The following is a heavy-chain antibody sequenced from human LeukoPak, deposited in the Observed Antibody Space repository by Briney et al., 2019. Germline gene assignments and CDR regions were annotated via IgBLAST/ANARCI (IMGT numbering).Heavy chain of an antibody. CDR2: ISYDGSNK. J-gene: IGHJ4*02. CDR1: GFTFSSYA. CDR3: ARDQWLEKYDY. D-gene: IGHD6-19*01. Sequence: GGSLRLSCAASGFTFSSYAMHWVRQAPGKGLEWVAVISYDGSNKYYADSVKGRFTISRDNSKNTLYLQMNSLRSDDTAVYYCARDQWLEKYDYWGQGTLVTVSS. V-gene: IGHV3-30-3*01.